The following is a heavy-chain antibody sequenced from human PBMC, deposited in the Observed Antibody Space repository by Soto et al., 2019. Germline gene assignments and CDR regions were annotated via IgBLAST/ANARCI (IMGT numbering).Heavy chain of an antibody. D-gene: IGHD4-17*01. CDR1: GGTFSGYT. V-gene: IGHV1-69*04. J-gene: IGHJ6*03. Sequence: ASVKVSCKASGGTFSGYTISWVRQAPGQGLEWMGRIIPILGIANYAQKFQGRVTTTADKSTSTAYMELSSLRSEDTAVYYCARDRMTTVTTSWASTYYYVEVWGKGTTVTVPS. CDR3: ARDRMTTVTTSWASTYYYVEV. CDR2: IIPILGIA.